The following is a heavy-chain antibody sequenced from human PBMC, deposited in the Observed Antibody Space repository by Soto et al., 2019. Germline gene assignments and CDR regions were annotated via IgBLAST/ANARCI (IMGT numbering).Heavy chain of an antibody. D-gene: IGHD1-26*01. Sequence: VQLVESGGGLVQPGGSLRLSCAASGFTVSSSYMGWVRQAPGKGLEWVSSIYSGGNTYYADSVMGRFTISTDNSKVTLYLQMNSLRVDDTAMYYCARYVGFYWYFDLWGRGTLVTVSS. CDR3: ARYVGFYWYFDL. V-gene: IGHV3-66*01. CDR1: GFTVSSSY. J-gene: IGHJ2*01. CDR2: IYSGGNT.